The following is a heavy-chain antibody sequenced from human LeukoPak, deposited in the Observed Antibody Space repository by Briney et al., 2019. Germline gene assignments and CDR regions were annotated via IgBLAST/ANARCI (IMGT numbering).Heavy chain of an antibody. CDR1: GYTLTELS. J-gene: IGHJ5*02. Sequence: ASVKVSCKVSGYTLTELSMHWVRQAPGKGLEWMGGFDPEDGETIYAQKFQGRVTITADESTSTAYMELSSLRSEDTAVYYCARVPRYCSSTSCYESLLWFDPWGQGTLVTVSS. D-gene: IGHD2-2*01. CDR3: ARVPRYCSSTSCYESLLWFDP. V-gene: IGHV1-24*01. CDR2: FDPEDGET.